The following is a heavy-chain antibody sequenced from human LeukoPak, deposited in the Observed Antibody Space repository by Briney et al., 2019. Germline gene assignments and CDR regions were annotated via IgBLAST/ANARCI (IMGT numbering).Heavy chain of an antibody. Sequence: PSETLSLTCTVSGASISSYYWSWIRQPPGKGLEWIGYISYSGSTNYNPSLKSRVTISVDTSKNQFSLKLSSVTAADTAVYYCARGGRLFLPYWGQGTLVTVSS. CDR2: ISYSGST. J-gene: IGHJ4*02. CDR1: GASISSYY. CDR3: ARGGRLFLPY. V-gene: IGHV4-59*12. D-gene: IGHD3-22*01.